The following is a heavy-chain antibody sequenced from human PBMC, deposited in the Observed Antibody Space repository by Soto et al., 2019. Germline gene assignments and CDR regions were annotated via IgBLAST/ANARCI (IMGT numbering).Heavy chain of an antibody. CDR2: IIPIFGTA. CDR3: ARLQTQLWSDYYYYGMDV. D-gene: IGHD5-18*01. CDR1: GGTFCSYA. V-gene: IGHV1-69*06. Sequence: SVKVSCKASGGTFCSYAISWVRQAPGQGLEWMGGIIPIFGTANYAQKFQGRVTITADKSTSTAYMELSSLRSEDTAVYYCARLQTQLWSDYYYYGMDVWGQGTTVTVSS. J-gene: IGHJ6*02.